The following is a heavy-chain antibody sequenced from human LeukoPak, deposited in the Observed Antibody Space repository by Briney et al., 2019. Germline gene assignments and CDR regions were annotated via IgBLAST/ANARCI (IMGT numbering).Heavy chain of an antibody. V-gene: IGHV1-18*01. J-gene: IGHJ5*02. Sequence: GASVKVSCKASGYTFTSYGISWVRQAPGQGLEWMGWISAYNGNTNYAQKLQGRVTMTTETSTSTAYMELRSLRSDDTAVYYCARRTYYYYDSSGYYPRFDPWGQGTLVTVSS. D-gene: IGHD3-22*01. CDR2: ISAYNGNT. CDR1: GYTFTSYG. CDR3: ARRTYYYYDSSGYYPRFDP.